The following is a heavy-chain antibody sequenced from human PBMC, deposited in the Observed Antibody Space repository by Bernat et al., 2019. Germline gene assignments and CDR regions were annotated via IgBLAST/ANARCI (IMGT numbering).Heavy chain of an antibody. CDR1: GFTFSDYY. J-gene: IGHJ4*02. CDR3: ARAHLSGSGEPFDY. V-gene: IGHV3-11*05. D-gene: IGHD3-10*01. Sequence: QVQLVESGGGLVKPGGSLRLSCAASGFTFSDYYISWIRQAPGKGLEWVSYISTGNGYYTNYADSVKGRFTISRDNAKNSLYLQMNSLRAEDTAVYYCARAHLSGSGEPFDYWGQGTLVTVSS. CDR2: ISTGNGYYT.